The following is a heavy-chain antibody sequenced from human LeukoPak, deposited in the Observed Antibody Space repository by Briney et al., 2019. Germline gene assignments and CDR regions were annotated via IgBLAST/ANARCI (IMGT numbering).Heavy chain of an antibody. J-gene: IGHJ4*02. CDR1: GGSISSSSYY. Sequence: SETLSLTCTVSGGSISSSSYYWGWIRQPPGKGLEWMGSINYSGSTYHNPSLKSRGTISVDTSKNQFSLKLSSVTAADTAVFYCASGYSYDLFDYWGQGTLVTVSS. V-gene: IGHV4-39*07. D-gene: IGHD5-18*01. CDR2: INYSGST. CDR3: ASGYSYDLFDY.